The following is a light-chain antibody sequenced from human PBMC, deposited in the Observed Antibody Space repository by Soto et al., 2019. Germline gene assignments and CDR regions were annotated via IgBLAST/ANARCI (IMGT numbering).Light chain of an antibody. Sequence: DIQMTQSPSTLSASIGDRVTVTCRASQSIGTWLAWYQQKPGKAPKLLIYRASSLESGGPSRFSGSGSGAECTLTISSLQPDDAATYFCQQYDESSPTFGQGTKLEIK. CDR1: QSIGTW. J-gene: IGKJ2*01. CDR3: QQYDESSPT. CDR2: RAS. V-gene: IGKV1-5*03.